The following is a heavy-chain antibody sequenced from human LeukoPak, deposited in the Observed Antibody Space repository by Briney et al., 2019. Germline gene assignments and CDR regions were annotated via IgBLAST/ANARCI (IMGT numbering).Heavy chain of an antibody. V-gene: IGHV3-9*01. J-gene: IGHJ4*02. Sequence: GGSLRLSCAASGFIFDDCAMHWVRKAPGKGLEWVSGISWDSGSMGYADSVKGRFTISRENVKNSLFLQMNSLRVDDTAFYYCVKDVRYYYDSSGYFDYWGQGTLVTVSS. CDR3: VKDVRYYYDSSGYFDY. CDR2: ISWDSGSM. D-gene: IGHD3-22*01. CDR1: GFIFDDCA.